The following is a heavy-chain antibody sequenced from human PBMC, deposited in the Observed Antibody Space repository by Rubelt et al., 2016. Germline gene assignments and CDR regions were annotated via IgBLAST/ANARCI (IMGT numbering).Heavy chain of an antibody. D-gene: IGHD2-15*01. J-gene: IGHJ5*02. CDR1: GFSLSNARMG. V-gene: IGHV2-26*01. CDR2: IFSNDEK. Sequence: QITLKESGPTLVKPTQTLTLTCTFSGFSLSNARMGVSWIRQPPGKALEWLAHIFSNDEKSYSTSLKSRLTISKDTSKSQVVLTMTNMDPVDTATYYCARTHLVVVAATPCWFDPWGQGTLVTVSS. CDR3: ARTHLVVVAATPCWFDP.